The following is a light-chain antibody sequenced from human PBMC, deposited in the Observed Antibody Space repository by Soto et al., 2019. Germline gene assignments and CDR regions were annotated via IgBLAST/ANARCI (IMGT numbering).Light chain of an antibody. Sequence: DIQMTQSPSTLSASVGDRVTITCRASQSISSWLAWYQQKPGKAPKLLIYKASSLQSGVPSRFSGSGSGTEFTLTISSLQPDDLATYYCQQSFTFGPVTNVDI. V-gene: IGKV1-5*03. CDR2: KAS. J-gene: IGKJ3*01. CDR3: QQSFT. CDR1: QSISSW.